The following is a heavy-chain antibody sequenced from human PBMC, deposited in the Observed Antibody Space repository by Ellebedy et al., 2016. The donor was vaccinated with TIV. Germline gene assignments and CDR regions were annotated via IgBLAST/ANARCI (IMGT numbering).Heavy chain of an antibody. CDR1: GFTFRTYT. CDR2: IFGSGDTA. V-gene: IGHV3-23*01. D-gene: IGHD3-3*01. Sequence: GGSLRLSXVASGFTFRTYTMNWVRQAPGKGLEWVSVIFGSGDTAYYADSVKGRFTISRDNSKDTLYLQMNSLRVEDTAVYYCAKDRHPDGFYDLDYWGQGTLVTVSS. CDR3: AKDRHPDGFYDLDY. J-gene: IGHJ4*02.